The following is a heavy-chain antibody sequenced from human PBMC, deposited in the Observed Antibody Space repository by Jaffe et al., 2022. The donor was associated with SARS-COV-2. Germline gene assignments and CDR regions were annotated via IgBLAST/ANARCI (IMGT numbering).Heavy chain of an antibody. CDR2: ISGSGGST. D-gene: IGHD2-15*01. Sequence: EVQLLESGGGLVQPGGSLRLPCAASGFTFSSYAMNWVRQAPGKGLEWVSVISGSGGSTYYADSVKGRFTISRDNSKNTLYLQMNSLRVEDTAVYYCAKEGGAHRYCSGGSCYSYFDYWGQGTLVTVSS. V-gene: IGHV3-23*01. J-gene: IGHJ4*02. CDR1: GFTFSSYA. CDR3: AKEGGAHRYCSGGSCYSYFDY.